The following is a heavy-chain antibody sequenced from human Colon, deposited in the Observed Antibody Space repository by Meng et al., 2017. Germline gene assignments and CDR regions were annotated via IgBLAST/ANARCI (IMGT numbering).Heavy chain of an antibody. CDR3: ARDTLYGTDY. Sequence: QVHLHESGPGLVRPSEDLSLACTVSGGSIKSGGYHWSLVRQHPGKGLEYIGFMSDSGTTDYNPSLRSRVSISEIGSSKNQFSLTLRSVTAADTATYFCARDTLYGTDYWGQGVLVTVSS. CDR2: MSDSGTT. D-gene: IGHD4-17*01. V-gene: IGHV4-31*03. J-gene: IGHJ4*02. CDR1: GGSIKSGGYH.